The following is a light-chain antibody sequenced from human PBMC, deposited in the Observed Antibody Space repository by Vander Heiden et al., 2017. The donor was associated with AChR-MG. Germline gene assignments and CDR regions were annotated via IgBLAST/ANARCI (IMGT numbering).Light chain of an antibody. V-gene: IGKV3-15*01. CDR3: QQYNNGPSWT. Sequence: EIVMTQSPATLSVSPGERATLSCRASQSVSSNLAWYQQKPGQAPRLLIYGASTRATGIPARFSGSGSGTEFTLTIRSLQSEDFAVYYCQQYNNGPSWTFGQGTKVEIK. CDR1: QSVSSN. J-gene: IGKJ1*01. CDR2: GAS.